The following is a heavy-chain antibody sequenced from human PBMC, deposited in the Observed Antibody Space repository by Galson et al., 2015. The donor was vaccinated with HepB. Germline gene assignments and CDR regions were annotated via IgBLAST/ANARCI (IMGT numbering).Heavy chain of an antibody. J-gene: IGHJ3*01. D-gene: IGHD2-15*01. CDR1: GLTLSDYY. CDR2: INRRGNTP. V-gene: IGHV3-11*01. Sequence: SVKLSCTASGLTLSDYYMTWIRHTGGTGRVWLAHINRRGNTPLYAASVKGGFTHSKNNAKNSLYLHMDSLRTDDTAVYYCARGVGGDVWGQGTMVTVSS. CDR3: ARGVGGDV.